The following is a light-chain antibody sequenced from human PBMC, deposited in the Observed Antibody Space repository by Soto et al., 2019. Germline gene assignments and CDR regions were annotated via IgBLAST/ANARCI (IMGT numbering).Light chain of an antibody. V-gene: IGKV3-15*01. CDR2: VAS. Sequence: EVVLTQSPATLSVCPGERATLSCRASQSVSTSLAWYQQKPGQAPRLLIFVASTRATGIPARFSGSGSGTEFTLTISSLQSEDFAVYYCQQDYNWPWTFGQGTKVEIK. J-gene: IGKJ1*01. CDR1: QSVSTS. CDR3: QQDYNWPWT.